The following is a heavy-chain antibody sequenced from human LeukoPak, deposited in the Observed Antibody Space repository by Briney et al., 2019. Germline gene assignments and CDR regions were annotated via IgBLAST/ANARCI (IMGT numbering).Heavy chain of an antibody. Sequence: GGSLRLSCSASGFTFSSNAMSWVRQAPGKGLEWVSGISGSGSSTFYADSVKGRFTISRDNAKNSLYLQMNSLRAEDTAVYYCARRSPEYYYYAMDVWGQGTTVTVSS. CDR3: ARRSPEYYYYAMDV. V-gene: IGHV3-23*01. D-gene: IGHD1-14*01. CDR1: GFTFSSNA. J-gene: IGHJ6*02. CDR2: ISGSGSST.